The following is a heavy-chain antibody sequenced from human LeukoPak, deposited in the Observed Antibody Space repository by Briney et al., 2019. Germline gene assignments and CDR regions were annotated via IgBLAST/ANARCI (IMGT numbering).Heavy chain of an antibody. Sequence: PGGSLRLSCVASGFTFNNYAMHWVRPAPGRGLEWVSTINGNGAATYYADSFKGRFLISRDNSKSTVYLRMNKLRVEDSGLYYYANGLAASGNFLLRDYYYFIDVWGKGTTVIVS. CDR2: INGNGAAT. J-gene: IGHJ6*03. CDR3: ANGLAASGNFLLRDYYYFIDV. V-gene: IGHV3-23*01. CDR1: GFTFNNYA. D-gene: IGHD1-26*01.